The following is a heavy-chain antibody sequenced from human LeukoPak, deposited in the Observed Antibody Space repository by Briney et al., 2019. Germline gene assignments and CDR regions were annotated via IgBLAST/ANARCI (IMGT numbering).Heavy chain of an antibody. CDR3: ARDPTKVTYDILTGYYFGRGGWFDP. V-gene: IGHV1-18*01. Sequence: ASVKVSCKASGYTFTSYDISWVRQAPGQGLEWMGWISAYNGNTNYAQKLQGRVTMTTDTSTSTAYMELRSLRSDDTAVYYCARDPTKVTYDILTGYYFGRGGWFDPWGQGTLVTVSS. CDR1: GYTFTSYD. CDR2: ISAYNGNT. J-gene: IGHJ5*02. D-gene: IGHD3-9*01.